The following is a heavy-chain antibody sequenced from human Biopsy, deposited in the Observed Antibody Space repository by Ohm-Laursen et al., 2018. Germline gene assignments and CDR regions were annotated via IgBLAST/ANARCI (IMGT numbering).Heavy chain of an antibody. D-gene: IGHD2/OR15-2a*01. CDR1: GDSISSSY. J-gene: IGHJ3*02. V-gene: IGHV3-9*01. Sequence: LSLTCTVSGDSISSSYWSWIRQPPGKGLEWVSGMSRNNGFIGYADSVRGRFTISRDNGQNSLYLQMNNLITKDTAVYYCARDISPSTFPENTLDIWGQGTMVTVSS. CDR2: MSRNNGFI. CDR3: ARDISPSTFPENTLDI.